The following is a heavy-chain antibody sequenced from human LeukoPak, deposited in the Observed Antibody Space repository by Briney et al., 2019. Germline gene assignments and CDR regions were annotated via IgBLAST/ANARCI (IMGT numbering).Heavy chain of an antibody. CDR3: ARPQDFWRCRYFDY. V-gene: IGHV4-34*01. J-gene: IGHJ4*02. Sequence: WETLSLACAVYGGSFSGYYWSWIRQPPGKGLEWIGEINHRGSTHYNPALKSPVTISVLQSKNQFSLNLSSVTAADTTVYYCARPQDFWRCRYFDYWGQGTLVTVSS. CDR2: INHRGST. CDR1: GGSFSGYY. D-gene: IGHD3-3*01.